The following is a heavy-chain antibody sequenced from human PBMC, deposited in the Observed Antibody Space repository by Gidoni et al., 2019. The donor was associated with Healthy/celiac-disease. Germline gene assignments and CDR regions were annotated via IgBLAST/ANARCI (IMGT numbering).Heavy chain of an antibody. CDR1: GFTFSSYA. Sequence: EVQLLESGGGLVQPGGSLRLSCAASGFTFSSYAMSWVRQAPGKGLEWVSAISGSGGSTYYADSVKGRFTISRDNSKNTLYLQMNSLRAEDTAVYYCAKDELLWFGEFPYYYYYGMDVWGQGTTVTVSS. D-gene: IGHD3-10*01. J-gene: IGHJ6*02. V-gene: IGHV3-23*01. CDR2: ISGSGGST. CDR3: AKDELLWFGEFPYYYYYGMDV.